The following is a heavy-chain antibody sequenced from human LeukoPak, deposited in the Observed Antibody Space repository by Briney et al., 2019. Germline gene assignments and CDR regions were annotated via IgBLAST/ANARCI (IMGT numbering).Heavy chain of an antibody. V-gene: IGHV1-2*02. CDR2: INPNSGDT. J-gene: IGHJ5*02. Sequence: GASVKVSCKTSGYTFSDYYIHWIRQAPGQGLEWVGWINPNSGDTDYAQKFQGRVTVTRDTSISTAYMELRSLRSDDTAVYYCARDLKRSRARWENLGLDPWGQGTLVTVSS. CDR1: GYTFSDYY. D-gene: IGHD3-16*01. CDR3: ARDLKRSRARWENLGLDP.